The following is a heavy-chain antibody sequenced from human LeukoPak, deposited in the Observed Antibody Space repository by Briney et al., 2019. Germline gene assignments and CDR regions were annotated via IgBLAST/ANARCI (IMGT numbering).Heavy chain of an antibody. D-gene: IGHD3-22*01. CDR3: ARDQISGYYVY. V-gene: IGHV1-18*01. CDR1: GYTFTSYG. Sequence: ASVKVSCKASGYTFTSYGISWVRQAPGQGLEWMGWISAYNGNTNYPQKLQGRVTMATDTSTSTAYMELRSLRSDDTAVYYCARDQISGYYVYWGQGTLVTVSS. CDR2: ISAYNGNT. J-gene: IGHJ4*02.